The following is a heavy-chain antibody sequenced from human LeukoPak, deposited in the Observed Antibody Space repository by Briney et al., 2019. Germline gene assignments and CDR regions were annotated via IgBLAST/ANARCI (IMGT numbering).Heavy chain of an antibody. CDR1: GYTFTSYG. V-gene: IGHV1-69*13. CDR3: ARDLGEDSSTQDY. D-gene: IGHD6-13*01. J-gene: IGHJ4*02. Sequence: SVKVSCKASGYTFTSYGISWVRQAPGQGLEWMGGIIPIFGTANYAQKFQGRVTITADESTSTAYMELSSLRSEDTAVYYCARDLGEDSSTQDYWGQGTLVTVSS. CDR2: IIPIFGTA.